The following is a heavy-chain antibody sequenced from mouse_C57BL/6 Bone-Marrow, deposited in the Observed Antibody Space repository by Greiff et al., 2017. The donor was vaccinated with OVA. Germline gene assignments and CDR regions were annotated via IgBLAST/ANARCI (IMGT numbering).Heavy chain of an antibody. Sequence: EVQVVESGGGLVKPGGSLKLSCAASGFTFSSYAMSWVRQTPEKRLEWVATISDGGSYTYYPDNVKGRFTISRDNAKNNLYLQMSHLKSEDTAMYYCARDKTDYYGSSYYFDVWGTGTTVTVSS. CDR1: GFTFSSYA. J-gene: IGHJ1*03. D-gene: IGHD1-1*01. CDR2: ISDGGSYT. V-gene: IGHV5-4*01. CDR3: ARDKTDYYGSSYYFDV.